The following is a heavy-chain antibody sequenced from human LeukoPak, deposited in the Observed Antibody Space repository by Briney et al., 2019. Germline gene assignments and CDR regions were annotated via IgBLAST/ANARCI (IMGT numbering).Heavy chain of an antibody. CDR2: INTNTGNP. D-gene: IGHD2-2*01. V-gene: IGHV7-4-1*02. Sequence: ASVKVSCKASGYIFSNFFSSYGITWVRQAPGQGLEWMGWINTNTGNPTYAQGFTGRFVFSLDTSVSTAYLQISSLKAEDTAVYYCARDTGQLLPTGWFDPWGQGTLVTVSS. CDR3: ARDTGQLLPTGWFDP. J-gene: IGHJ5*02. CDR1: GYIFSNFFSSYG.